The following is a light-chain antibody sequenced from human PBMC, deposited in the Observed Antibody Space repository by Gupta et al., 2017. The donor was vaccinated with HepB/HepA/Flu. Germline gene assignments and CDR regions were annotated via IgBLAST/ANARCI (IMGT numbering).Light chain of an antibody. CDR1: RSNIGSNY. CDR2: RND. V-gene: IGLV1-47*01. Sequence: QPVLNQPPSASGTPGQRVTISCSGSRSNIGSNYVSWYQQLPGTAPQLLIFRNDQRPSGVADRFFCSTAGTYASPAISAVRSEDEAYDYCAAWDGSLSTWLFGGGTKLTVL. CDR3: AAWDGSLSTWL. J-gene: IGLJ2*01.